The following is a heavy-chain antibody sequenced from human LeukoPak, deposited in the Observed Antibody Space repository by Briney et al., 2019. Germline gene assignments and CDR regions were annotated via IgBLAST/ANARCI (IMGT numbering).Heavy chain of an antibody. CDR3: ARLQGVSTFDY. D-gene: IGHD5/OR15-5a*01. V-gene: IGHV3-33*01. J-gene: IGHJ4*02. CDR2: IWYDGSKK. Sequence: GRSLTLSCAASGFTFSSNGMQWVRQAPGKGLEWVALIWYDGSKKYYADSVKGRFTISRDNSEITLYLQLNSLRAEDTAIYYCARLQGVSTFDYWGQGTLVTVSS. CDR1: GFTFSSNG.